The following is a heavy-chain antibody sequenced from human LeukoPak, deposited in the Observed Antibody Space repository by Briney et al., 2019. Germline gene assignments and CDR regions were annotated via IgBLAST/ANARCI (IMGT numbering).Heavy chain of an antibody. V-gene: IGHV3-30*04. J-gene: IGHJ4*02. CDR2: ISYDGSNK. Sequence: GGSLRLSCAASGFTFSSYAMHWVRQAPGKGLEWVAVISYDGSNKYYADSVKGRFTISRDNSKNTLYLQMNSLRAEDTAVYYCARDTYCSGGSCYPLAVNYWGQGTLVTVSS. CDR3: ARDTYCSGGSCYPLAVNY. CDR1: GFTFSSYA. D-gene: IGHD2-15*01.